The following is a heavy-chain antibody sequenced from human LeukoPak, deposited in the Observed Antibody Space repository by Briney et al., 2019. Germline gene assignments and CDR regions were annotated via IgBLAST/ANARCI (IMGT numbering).Heavy chain of an antibody. Sequence: SETLSLTCTVSGGSISSYYWSWIRQPPGKGLEWIGYIYYSGSINYNPSLKSRVTISVDTSKNQFSLKLSSVTAADTAVYYCARDYPMDCSGGSCYAGRAFDIWGQGTMVTVSS. CDR3: ARDYPMDCSGGSCYAGRAFDI. J-gene: IGHJ3*02. CDR2: IYYSGSI. CDR1: GGSISSYY. D-gene: IGHD2-15*01. V-gene: IGHV4-59*01.